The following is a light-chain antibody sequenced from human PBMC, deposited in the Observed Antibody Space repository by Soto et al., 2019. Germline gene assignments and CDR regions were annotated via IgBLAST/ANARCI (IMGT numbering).Light chain of an antibody. Sequence: EIVLTQSPGTLSLSPGERATLSCRASQTLNSNYLAWYQQRPGQAPRLLIYGASIRAAGIPDRFSGSGSATDFTLTISRLEPEDFAVYHCHQFGGSPIFTFGPGTTVDIK. CDR1: QTLNSNY. CDR3: HQFGGSPIFT. CDR2: GAS. J-gene: IGKJ3*01. V-gene: IGKV3-20*01.